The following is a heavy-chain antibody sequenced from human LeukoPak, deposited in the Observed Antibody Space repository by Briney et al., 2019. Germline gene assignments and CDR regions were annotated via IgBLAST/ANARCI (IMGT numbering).Heavy chain of an antibody. Sequence: GESLKISCKGSGYSFTTYWIGWVRQMPGRGLEWMGIIYPGDSDTRYSPSFQGQVTISADKSISTAYLQWSSLKASDTAMYYCARSGSRDYYQIDYWGQGTLVTVSS. D-gene: IGHD3-22*01. V-gene: IGHV5-51*01. CDR1: GYSFTTYW. CDR3: ARSGSRDYYQIDY. J-gene: IGHJ4*02. CDR2: IYPGDSDT.